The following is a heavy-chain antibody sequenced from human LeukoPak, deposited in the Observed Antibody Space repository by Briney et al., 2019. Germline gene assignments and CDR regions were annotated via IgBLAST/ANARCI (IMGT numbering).Heavy chain of an antibody. Sequence: SQTLSLTCAISGDSVSSNSAAWNWLRQSPSRGLEWLGRTYYRSKWYTYFAVSLKSRITINPDTSKNQFSLHLNSVTPEDTAVYYCARSSGPLDYWGQGTLVTVSS. CDR3: ARSSGPLDY. D-gene: IGHD1-26*01. CDR2: TYYRSKWYT. V-gene: IGHV6-1*01. CDR1: GDSVSSNSAA. J-gene: IGHJ4*02.